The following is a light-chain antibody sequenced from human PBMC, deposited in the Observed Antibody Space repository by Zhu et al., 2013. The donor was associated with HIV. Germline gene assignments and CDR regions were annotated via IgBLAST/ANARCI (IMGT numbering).Light chain of an antibody. CDR1: RLGGRH. J-gene: IGLJ1*01. Sequence: SYELTQPPSVSVSPGQTASIPCSGDRLGGRHACWYQQRPGQSPVLVIYQNNKRPSGIPERFSGSNSGNTATLTISGTQAMDEADYYCQAWDSSTGIFGTGTKVTVL. CDR3: QAWDSSTGI. V-gene: IGLV3-1*01. CDR2: QNN.